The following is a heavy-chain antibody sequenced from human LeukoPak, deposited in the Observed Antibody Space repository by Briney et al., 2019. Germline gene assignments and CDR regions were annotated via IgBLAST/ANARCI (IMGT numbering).Heavy chain of an antibody. CDR2: AYWNNDK. J-gene: IGHJ4*02. V-gene: IGHV2-5*01. D-gene: IGHD5-12*01. CDR3: AHTIGYSGYLDY. Sequence: ESGPTLVNPTQTLTLTCNFSGFSLSNTGVAVGWIRQSPGKALEWLAVAYWNNDKSYSPSLKSRLTITKDTSKNQVVLTMTNMDPVDTATYYCAHTIGYSGYLDYWGQGTLVTVSS. CDR1: GFSLSNTGVA.